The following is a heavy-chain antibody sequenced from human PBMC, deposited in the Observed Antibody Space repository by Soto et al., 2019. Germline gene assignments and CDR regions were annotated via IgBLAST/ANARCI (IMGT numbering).Heavy chain of an antibody. CDR2: IYYSGST. J-gene: IGHJ4*02. V-gene: IGHV4-59*08. CDR3: ARTAAGSGLTFYFDY. D-gene: IGHD3-10*01. CDR1: GGSISSYY. Sequence: SETLSLTCSVSGGSISSYYWSWIRQPPGKGLEWIGYIYYSGSTNYNPSLKSRVTISVDTSKNQFSLKLSSVTAADTAFYYCARTAAGSGLTFYFDYWGQGTLVTVSS.